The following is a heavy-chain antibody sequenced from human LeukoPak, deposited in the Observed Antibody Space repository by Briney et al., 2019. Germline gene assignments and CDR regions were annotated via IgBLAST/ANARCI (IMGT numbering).Heavy chain of an antibody. CDR3: ARLIAAPGTEAFDI. D-gene: IGHD6-13*01. CDR2: IKQDGSEK. CDR1: GFTFSSYW. J-gene: IGHJ3*02. V-gene: IGHV3-7*01. Sequence: GGSLRLSCAASGFTFSSYWMSWVRQAPGKGLEWVANIKQDGSEKYYVDSVKGRFTISRDNAKNSLYLQMNSLRAEDTAVYYCARLIAAPGTEAFDIWGQGTMVTVSS.